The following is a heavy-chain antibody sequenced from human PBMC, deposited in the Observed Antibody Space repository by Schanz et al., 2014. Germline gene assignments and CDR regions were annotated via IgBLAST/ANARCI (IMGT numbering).Heavy chain of an antibody. CDR2: ISGSGGST. J-gene: IGHJ4*02. CDR1: GFTFSSYA. CDR3: AKGRGSWGYFFDY. V-gene: IGHV3-23*04. Sequence: VQLVESGGGVVQPRGSLRLSCAASGFTFSSYAMSWVRQAPGKGLEWVSAISGSGGSTYYADSVKGRFTISIDNSKNTLYLQMNSLRAEDTAVYYCAKGRGSWGYFFDYWGQGTLVTVSS. D-gene: IGHD6-13*01.